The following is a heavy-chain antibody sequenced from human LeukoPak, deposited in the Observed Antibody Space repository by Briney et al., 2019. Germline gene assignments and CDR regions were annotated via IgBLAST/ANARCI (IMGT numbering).Heavy chain of an antibody. J-gene: IGHJ6*03. D-gene: IGHD6-19*01. CDR3: ARQVRIAVAGTLYYYYMDV. V-gene: IGHV3-66*04. CDR1: GFTVSSNY. CDR2: IYSGGST. Sequence: PGGSLRLSCAASGFTVSSNYMSWVRQAPGKGLEWVSVIYSGGSTYYADSVKGRFTISRDNSKNTLYLQMNSLRAEDTAVYYCARQVRIAVAGTLYYYYMDVWGKGTTVTISS.